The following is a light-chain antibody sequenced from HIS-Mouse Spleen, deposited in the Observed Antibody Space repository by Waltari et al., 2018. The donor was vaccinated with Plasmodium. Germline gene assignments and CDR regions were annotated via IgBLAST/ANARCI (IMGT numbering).Light chain of an antibody. CDR2: EDS. J-gene: IGLJ3*02. CDR1: ASPKKD. CDR3: YSTDSSGNHRV. Sequence: SYELTQPPSVSGSPGQTARTTFPGDASPKKDAEWYQQKSGQAPVLGIYEDSKRPSGIPERFSGSSSGTMATLTISGAQVEDEADYYCYSTDSSGNHRVFGGGTKLTVL. V-gene: IGLV3-10*01.